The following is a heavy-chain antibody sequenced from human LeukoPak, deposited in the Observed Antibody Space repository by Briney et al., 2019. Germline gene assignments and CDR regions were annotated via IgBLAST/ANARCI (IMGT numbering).Heavy chain of an antibody. CDR3: TREAVWGTSDY. J-gene: IGHJ4*02. CDR1: GDGVSNSAA. D-gene: IGHD3-16*01. Sequence: SQTLSLTCVISGDGVSNSAAWNWIRQSPSRGFEWLGRTYYRSKWYNDYAVSVKSRITINPDTSRNQFSLQLNSVTPEDTAVYYCTREAVWGTSDYWTRGTLVTVSS. CDR2: TYYRSKWYN. V-gene: IGHV6-1*01.